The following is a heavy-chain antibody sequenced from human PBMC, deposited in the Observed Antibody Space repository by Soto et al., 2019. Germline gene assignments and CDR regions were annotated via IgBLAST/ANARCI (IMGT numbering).Heavy chain of an antibody. CDR1: GSIFSSYL. V-gene: IGHV3-74*01. D-gene: IGHD2-15*01. Sequence: GGSLRLSCAVSGSIFSSYLIYWVRHAPGKGLVWVSRIFGDGSSTTYADSVRGRFTTSSDNAKNTLYLQMNSLRAEGTAVYYEATRHLLAATPIRGQGTRGTRSS. CDR3: ATRHLLAATPI. CDR2: IFGDGSST. J-gene: IGHJ4*02.